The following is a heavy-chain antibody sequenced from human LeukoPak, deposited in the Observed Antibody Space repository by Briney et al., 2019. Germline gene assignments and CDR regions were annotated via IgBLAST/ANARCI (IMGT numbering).Heavy chain of an antibody. CDR1: GGSISNYY. CDR2: IYYTGST. D-gene: IGHD6-13*01. Sequence: SETLSLTCTVSGGSISNYYWNWIRQPPGKGLEFIGYIYYTGSTNYNPSLTSRVTMSVDTSKNQFSLNLRSVTPEDTAVYYCARNLIPEQLVLNFWGQGTLVTVSS. V-gene: IGHV4-59*01. CDR3: ARNLIPEQLVLNF. J-gene: IGHJ4*02.